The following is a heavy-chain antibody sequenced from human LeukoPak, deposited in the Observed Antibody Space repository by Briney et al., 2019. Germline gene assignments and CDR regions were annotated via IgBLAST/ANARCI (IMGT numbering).Heavy chain of an antibody. Sequence: PSETLSLTCAVYGGSLSGYYWSWIRQPPGKGLEWIGEINHSGSTNYNPSLKSRVTISVDTSKNQFSLKLSSVTAADTAVYYCARGPLSIAARPWGYWGQGTLVTVSS. V-gene: IGHV4-34*01. CDR1: GGSLSGYY. CDR3: ARGPLSIAARPWGY. CDR2: INHSGST. D-gene: IGHD6-6*01. J-gene: IGHJ4*02.